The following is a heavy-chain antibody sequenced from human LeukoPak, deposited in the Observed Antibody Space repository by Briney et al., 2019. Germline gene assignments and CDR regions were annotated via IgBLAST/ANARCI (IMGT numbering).Heavy chain of an antibody. Sequence: PLETLSLTCTVSGGSISSGGYYWSWIRQHPGKGLEWIGYIYYSGSTYYNPSLKSRVTISVDTSKNQFSLKLSSVTAADTAVYYCARDIGGQYCSSTSCYLDYWGQGTLVTVSS. CDR3: ARDIGGQYCSSTSCYLDY. D-gene: IGHD2-2*01. V-gene: IGHV4-31*03. J-gene: IGHJ4*02. CDR1: GGSISSGGYY. CDR2: IYYSGST.